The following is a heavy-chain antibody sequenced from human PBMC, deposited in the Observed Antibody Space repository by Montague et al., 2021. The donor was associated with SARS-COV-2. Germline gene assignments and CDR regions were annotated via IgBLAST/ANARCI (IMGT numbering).Heavy chain of an antibody. J-gene: IGHJ3*02. CDR1: GFTFSKYS. CDR3: ARALSASYSVGGDSFDI. Sequence: SLRLSCAASGFTFSKYSMNWVRQAPGKGLKWVSSISTSSLYIYYAASVEGRFTISRANAKNSLFLQMDSLRAEDTAVYYRARALSASYSVGGDSFDIWGQGTMVTVSS. V-gene: IGHV3-21*01. D-gene: IGHD5/OR15-5a*01. CDR2: ISTSSLYI.